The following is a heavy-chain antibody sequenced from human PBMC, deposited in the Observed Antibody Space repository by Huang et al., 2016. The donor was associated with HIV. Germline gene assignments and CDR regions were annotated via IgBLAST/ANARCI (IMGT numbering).Heavy chain of an antibody. CDR1: GFDFSSYA. V-gene: IGHV3-30-3*01. CDR3: ARGGILGTSWYRPFDY. CDR2: ISKDGNNM. Sequence: QVQLGESGGGVVQPEKSLRLSCAASGFDFSSYAMNWVRQAPGKGAQVVAVISKDGNNMYYSDSVKGRFIISIDNSKNTLYVQMNSLRGEDTAIYYCARGGILGTSWYRPFDYWGQGTLVTVSS. J-gene: IGHJ4*02. D-gene: IGHD6-13*01.